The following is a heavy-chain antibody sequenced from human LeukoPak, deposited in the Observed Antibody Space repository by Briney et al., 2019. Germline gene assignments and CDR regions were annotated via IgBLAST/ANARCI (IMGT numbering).Heavy chain of an antibody. J-gene: IGHJ1*01. D-gene: IGHD3-10*01. CDR2: TYYRSKWYN. CDR1: GDSVSSKTAA. Sequence: SQTLSLTCAISGDSVSSKTAAWNWVRQSPSRGLEWLGRTYYRSKWYNDYAVSGKSRISINPDTSKNQFFLQLNSVTPEDTAVYYCARDISGYLLHWGQGTLVTVSS. V-gene: IGHV6-1*01. CDR3: ARDISGYLLH.